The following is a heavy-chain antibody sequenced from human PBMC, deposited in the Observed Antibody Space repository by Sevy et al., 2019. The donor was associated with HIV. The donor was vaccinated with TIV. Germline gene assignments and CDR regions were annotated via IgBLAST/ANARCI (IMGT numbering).Heavy chain of an antibody. D-gene: IGHD1-26*01. CDR2: ISGSSNYI. V-gene: IGHV3-21*06. CDR3: ARGPPDGSYDYFDY. J-gene: IGHJ4*02. CDR1: GFTFSSYN. Sequence: GGSLRLSCAASGFTFSSYNMNWVRQAPGKGLEWVSSISGSSNYIYYAESVKGRFIISRDNAKNTLYLQMNSLRADDTAVYYCARGPPDGSYDYFDYWGQGTLVTVSS.